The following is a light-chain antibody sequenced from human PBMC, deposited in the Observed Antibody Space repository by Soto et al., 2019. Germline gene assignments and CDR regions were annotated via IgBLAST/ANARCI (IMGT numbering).Light chain of an antibody. CDR3: SSYTSRSTHV. Sequence: QSALTQPASVSGSPGQSITISCTGSSSDVGGYNFVSWYQQHPGKVPKLMIYDVSSRPSGVSDRFSGSKSGNTASLTISGLQDEDAGDYYCSSYTSRSTHVFGSGTKLTVL. CDR1: SSDVGGYNF. J-gene: IGLJ1*01. V-gene: IGLV2-14*03. CDR2: DVS.